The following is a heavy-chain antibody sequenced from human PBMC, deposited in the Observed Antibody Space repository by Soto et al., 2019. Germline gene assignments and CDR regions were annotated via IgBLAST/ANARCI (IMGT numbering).Heavy chain of an antibody. CDR2: IYYSGST. J-gene: IGHJ5*02. CDR1: GGSISSYY. D-gene: IGHD3-10*01. V-gene: IGHV4-59*01. Sequence: SATLSLTCTVSGGSISSYYWSWIRQPPGKGLEWIGYIYYSGSTNYNPSLKSRVTISVDTSKNQFSLKLSSVTAADTAVYYCARVIKFQALYSFEPWCQGPLLTVAS. CDR3: ARVIKFQALYSFEP.